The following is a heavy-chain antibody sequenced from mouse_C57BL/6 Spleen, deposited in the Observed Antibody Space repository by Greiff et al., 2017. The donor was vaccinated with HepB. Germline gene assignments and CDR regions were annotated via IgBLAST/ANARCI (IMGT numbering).Heavy chain of an antibody. J-gene: IGHJ2*01. CDR2: ISSGGDYI. V-gene: IGHV5-9-1*02. D-gene: IGHD1-1*01. CDR3: TRETAYYGSSYGFDY. Sequence: DVKLVESGEGLVKPGGSLKLSCAASGFTFSSYAMSWVRQTPEKRLEWVAYISSGGDYIYYADTVKGRFTISRDNARNTLYLQMSSLKSEDTAMYYCTRETAYYGSSYGFDYWGQGTTLTVSS. CDR1: GFTFSSYA.